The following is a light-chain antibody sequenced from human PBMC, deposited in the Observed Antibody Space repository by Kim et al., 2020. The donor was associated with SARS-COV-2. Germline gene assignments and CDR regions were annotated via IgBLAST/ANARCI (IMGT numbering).Light chain of an antibody. CDR2: KAS. J-gene: IGKJ4*01. Sequence: DIQMTQSPSTLSASVGDRVTITCRASQSISSWLAWYQQKPGKAPKLLIYKASSLESGVPSRFSGSGSGTEFTLTISSLQPDDFATYYCQQYNSYLLTCGGGTKVDIK. V-gene: IGKV1-5*03. CDR1: QSISSW. CDR3: QQYNSYLLT.